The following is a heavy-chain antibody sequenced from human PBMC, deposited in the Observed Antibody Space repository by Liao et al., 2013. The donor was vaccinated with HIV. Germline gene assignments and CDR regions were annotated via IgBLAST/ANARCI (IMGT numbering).Heavy chain of an antibody. Sequence: QVQLQESGPGLVKPSETLSLTCTVSADSISNYYWSWIRQPPGKGLEWIGFFYHSGSTSYYPSLKSRVTISIDRPKNQFSLRLSSVTAADTAVYYCATSGYSSDAFDIWGQGTMVTVSS. CDR1: ADSISNYY. V-gene: IGHV4-59*04. J-gene: IGHJ3*02. CDR2: FYHSGST. CDR3: ATSGYSSDAFDI. D-gene: IGHD3-22*01.